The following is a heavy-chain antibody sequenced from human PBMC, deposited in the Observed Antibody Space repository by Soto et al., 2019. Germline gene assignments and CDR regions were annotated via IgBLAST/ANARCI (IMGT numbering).Heavy chain of an antibody. CDR2: INHSGST. D-gene: IGHD2-2*01. CDR1: GGSISSSNW. CDR3: AREDSVVVPGVRDYYYYGMDV. V-gene: IGHV4-4*02. Sequence: SETLSLTCAVSGGSISSSNWWSWVRQPPGKVLEWIGEINHSGSTNYNPSLKRRVTISVDTSKNQFSLELRSVTAADTAVYYCAREDSVVVPGVRDYYYYGMDVWGQGTTVTVSS. J-gene: IGHJ6*02.